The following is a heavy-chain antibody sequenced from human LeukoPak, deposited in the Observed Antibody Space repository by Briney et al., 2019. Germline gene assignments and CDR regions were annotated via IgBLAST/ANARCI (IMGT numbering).Heavy chain of an antibody. D-gene: IGHD1-1*01. J-gene: IGHJ3*02. CDR3: AKEMATGTTDALHI. V-gene: IGHV3-30*02. Sequence: PGGSLRLSCAASGFTFSSYGMHWVRQAPGKGLEWVAVIWYDGSNKYYAVSVKGRFTISRDNSNNTLSLQINSLRAEDTAVYYCAKEMATGTTDALHIWGQGTMVTVSS. CDR1: GFTFSSYG. CDR2: IWYDGSNK.